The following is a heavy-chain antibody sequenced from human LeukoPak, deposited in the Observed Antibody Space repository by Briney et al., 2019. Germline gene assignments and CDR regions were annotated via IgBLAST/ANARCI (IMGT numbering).Heavy chain of an antibody. V-gene: IGHV3-48*03. CDR1: GFTFRSYE. D-gene: IGHD6-6*01. J-gene: IGHJ4*02. CDR2: ISSSDNTI. Sequence: GGSLRLSCAASGFTFRSYEMNWVRQAPGKGLEWVSYISSSDNTIYYADSVKGRFTISRDNSKNTLYLQMNSLRAEDTAVYYCASLTYSSSSLPLDWGQGTLVTVSS. CDR3: ASLTYSSSSLPLD.